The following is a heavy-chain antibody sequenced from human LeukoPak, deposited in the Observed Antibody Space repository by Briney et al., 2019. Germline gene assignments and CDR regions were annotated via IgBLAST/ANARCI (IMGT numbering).Heavy chain of an antibody. Sequence: GGPLRLSCAASGFTFGSYAMSWVRQAPGKGLEWVSAISGSGGSTYYADSVKGRFTISRDNSKNTLYLQMNSLRAEDTAVYYCAKRGIAVARGYWGQGTLVTVSS. D-gene: IGHD6-19*01. CDR2: ISGSGGST. J-gene: IGHJ4*02. V-gene: IGHV3-23*01. CDR1: GFTFGSYA. CDR3: AKRGIAVARGY.